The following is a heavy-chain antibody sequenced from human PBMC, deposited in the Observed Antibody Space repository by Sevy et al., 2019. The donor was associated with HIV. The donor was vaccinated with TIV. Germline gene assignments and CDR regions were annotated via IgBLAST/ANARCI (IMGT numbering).Heavy chain of an antibody. Sequence: GGSLRLSCEASGFIFDDYAMHWVRQAPGKGLEWVSGISWDSGGVGYADSVKGRFTISRDNAKNSLYLQMNSLRAEDTGLDYCAKGRGLPKRAFDIWGQGTMVTVSS. D-gene: IGHD4-17*01. CDR3: AKGRGLPKRAFDI. CDR1: GFIFDDYA. J-gene: IGHJ3*02. V-gene: IGHV3-9*01. CDR2: ISWDSGGV.